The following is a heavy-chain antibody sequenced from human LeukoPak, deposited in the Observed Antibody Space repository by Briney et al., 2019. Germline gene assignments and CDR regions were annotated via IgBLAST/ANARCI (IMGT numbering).Heavy chain of an antibody. CDR2: IYRSGST. CDR1: NYSISNSLY. D-gene: IGHD4-17*01. J-gene: IGHJ6*03. CDR3: ARGTYGYYMDV. Sequence: PSETLSLTCSGSNYSISNSLYWGWLRQPPGKGLEWIGSIYRSGSTFYNPSLKSRVTISLDTSKNQFSLKLSSVTAADTAVYFCARGTYGYYMDVWGKGATVTVSS. V-gene: IGHV4-38-2*02.